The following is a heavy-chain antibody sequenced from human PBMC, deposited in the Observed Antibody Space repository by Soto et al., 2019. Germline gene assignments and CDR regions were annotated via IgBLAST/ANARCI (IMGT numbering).Heavy chain of an antibody. CDR3: ARLGGRSSNWTFAL. CDR1: GYNFTSHW. Sequence: EVQLVQSGAEVKKPGESLKISCKGYGYNFTSHWIGWVGQMPAKGLEGMGVSYHDDSDSSYSPSFDGQVTITVDRSISTAYLQWSSMRASDTALYYCARLGGRSSNWTFALWGRGTLVNVSS. J-gene: IGHJ2*01. CDR2: SYHDDSDS. V-gene: IGHV5-51*01. D-gene: IGHD2-15*01.